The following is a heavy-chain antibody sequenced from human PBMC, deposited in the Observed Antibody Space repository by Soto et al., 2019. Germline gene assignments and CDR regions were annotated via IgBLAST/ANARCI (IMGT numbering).Heavy chain of an antibody. J-gene: IGHJ4*02. Sequence: ASVKVSCKTSGYTFADYAIHWLRQAPGQRLEWMGWINAGNGNTHYSQKFQGRVTITRDTSATTAYMELSSLRSEDTAVYYCARGVQLWFLADYWGQGTLVTVSS. CDR3: ARGVQLWFLADY. D-gene: IGHD5-18*01. V-gene: IGHV1-3*01. CDR2: INAGNGNT. CDR1: GYTFADYA.